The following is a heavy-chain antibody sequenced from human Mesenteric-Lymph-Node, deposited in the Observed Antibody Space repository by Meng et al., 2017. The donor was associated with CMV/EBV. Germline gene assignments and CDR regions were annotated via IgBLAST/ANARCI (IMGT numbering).Heavy chain of an antibody. CDR1: GGSLSGYD. Sequence: GSLRLSCGVSGGSLSGYDWSWIRQPPGRRLEWIGEINHSGSTTYNPSLKSRVTISLDTSKNQFSLKLSSVTAADTAVYYCAREDIVVVPAAIPGYFDYWGQGTLVTVSS. J-gene: IGHJ4*02. D-gene: IGHD2-2*02. CDR2: INHSGST. CDR3: AREDIVVVPAAIPGYFDY. V-gene: IGHV4-34*01.